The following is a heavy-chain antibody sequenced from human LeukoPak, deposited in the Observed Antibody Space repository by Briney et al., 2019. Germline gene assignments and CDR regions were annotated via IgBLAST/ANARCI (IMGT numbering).Heavy chain of an antibody. CDR2: IVVGSGVT. CDR1: GFTFTSSA. J-gene: IGHJ4*02. CDR3: AASNDYGDYVGY. D-gene: IGHD4-17*01. Sequence: ASVKVSCKASGFTFTSSAMQWVRRARGQRPEWIGWIVVGSGVTNYAQKFQERVTITRDMSTRTAYMELSSLRSEDTAVYYCAASNDYGDYVGYWGQGTLVTVSS. V-gene: IGHV1-58*02.